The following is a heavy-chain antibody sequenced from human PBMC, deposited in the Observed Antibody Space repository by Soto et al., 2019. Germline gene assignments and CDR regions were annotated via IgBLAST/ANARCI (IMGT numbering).Heavy chain of an antibody. J-gene: IGHJ4*02. CDR2: IYYSGRT. V-gene: IGHV4-61*01. D-gene: IGHD6-13*01. CDR3: ARGGTRGSSFY. CDR1: GGSVSSSNYY. Sequence: PSDTLSLTCTVSGGSVSSSNYYWTWIRQPPGKGLEWIGDIYYSGRTNDNPSLRSRVIISIDTSKNQFSLSLSSVTAADTAVYYYARGGTRGSSFYWGQGTLVTVSS.